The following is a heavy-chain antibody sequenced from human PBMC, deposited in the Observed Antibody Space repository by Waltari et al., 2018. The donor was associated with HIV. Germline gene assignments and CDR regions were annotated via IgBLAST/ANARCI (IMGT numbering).Heavy chain of an antibody. Sequence: QLLESGGGLVQPGGSLRLVCVASGFTSGQFSMDWVRQAPGQGLEWLSSISGSGGNKFYADSVKGRISISRENSKNTVYLQINSLRVDDTAIYYCAKTVPTVTSIFEGFDVWGQGATVTVSS. CDR3: AKTVPTVTSIFEGFDV. J-gene: IGHJ3*01. CDR2: ISGSGGNK. V-gene: IGHV3-23*01. CDR1: GFTSGQFS. D-gene: IGHD4-17*01.